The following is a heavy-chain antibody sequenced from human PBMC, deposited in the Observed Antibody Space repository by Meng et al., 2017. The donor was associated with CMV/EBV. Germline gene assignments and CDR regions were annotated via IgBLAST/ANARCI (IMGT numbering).Heavy chain of an antibody. CDR1: GFTFSSYA. CDR2: ISYDGSNK. CDR3: ARDLFGVVSTHTYYYYGMDV. D-gene: IGHD3-3*01. J-gene: IGHJ6*02. Sequence: SLKLSCAASGFTFSSYAMHWVRQAPGKGQERVAVISYDGSNKYYADSVKGRFTISRDNSKNTLYLQMNSLSAEDTAVYYCARDLFGVVSTHTYYYYGMDVWGQGTTVTVSS. V-gene: IGHV3-30*04.